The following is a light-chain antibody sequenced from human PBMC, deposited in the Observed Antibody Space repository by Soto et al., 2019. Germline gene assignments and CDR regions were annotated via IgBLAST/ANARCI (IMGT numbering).Light chain of an antibody. CDR2: AAS. V-gene: IGKV3-15*01. CDR3: QQYDNWPWT. J-gene: IGKJ1*01. Sequence: EIVMTQSPATLSVSPGDRATLSCRASESVTSSLAWYQQKPGQPPRLLIYAASTRATDVPARFSGGGSETEFTLTISSLQSEDFAVYYCQQYDNWPWTFGQGTKVDI. CDR1: ESVTSS.